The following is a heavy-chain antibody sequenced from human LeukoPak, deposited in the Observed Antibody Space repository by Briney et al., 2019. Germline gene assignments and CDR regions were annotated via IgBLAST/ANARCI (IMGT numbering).Heavy chain of an antibody. CDR1: GFTFSSYS. J-gene: IGHJ4*02. D-gene: IGHD3-10*01. CDR2: MSYDGSNK. Sequence: GGSLRLSCAASGFTFSSYSMHWVRQAPGKGLEGVAVMSYDGSNKYYADSVKGRFTISRDNSKNTLYLQMNSLRAEDTAVYYCASGDVLLSYYFDYWGQGTLVTVSS. V-gene: IGHV3-30*03. CDR3: ASGDVLLSYYFDY.